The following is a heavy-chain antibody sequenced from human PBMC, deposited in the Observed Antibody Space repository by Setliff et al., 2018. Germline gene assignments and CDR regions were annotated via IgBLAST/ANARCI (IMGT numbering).Heavy chain of an antibody. D-gene: IGHD1-26*01. V-gene: IGHV1-2*02. CDR2: INPNSGDT. CDR1: GNRFTDYF. CDR3: ARGVGAMGDY. J-gene: IGHJ4*02. Sequence: GASVKVSCKASGNRFTDYFLHWVRQAPGQVLEWMGWINPNSGDTHSAQKFQGRVTMTRDTSINTAYMELSSLTSEDTAVYYCARGVGAMGDYWGQGTLVTVSS.